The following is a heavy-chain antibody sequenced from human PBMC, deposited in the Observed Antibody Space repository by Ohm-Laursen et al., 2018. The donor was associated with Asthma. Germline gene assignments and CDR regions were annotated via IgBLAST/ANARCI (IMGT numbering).Heavy chain of an antibody. D-gene: IGHD6-6*01. CDR1: GYTFSRYS. CDR2: ISTASTFI. V-gene: IGHV3-21*01. J-gene: IGHJ4*02. Sequence: SLRLSCAASGYTFSRYSIHWVRQVPGKGLEWVASISTASTFIYYADSVRGRFTTSRDNAKNSVYLQMNSLRAEDTAVYYCARDSSIAARGLNFDYWGQGTLVTVSS. CDR3: ARDSSIAARGLNFDY.